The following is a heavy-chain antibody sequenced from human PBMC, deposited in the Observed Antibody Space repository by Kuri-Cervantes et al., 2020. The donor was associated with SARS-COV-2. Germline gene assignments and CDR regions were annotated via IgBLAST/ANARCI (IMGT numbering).Heavy chain of an antibody. CDR2: MSYSGIA. V-gene: IGHV4-39*07. J-gene: IGHJ4*02. Sequence: SETLSLTCNVSGGSISSSGYFWGWIRQSPGKGPEWIASMSYSGIAYYNPSLKSRVTMSLGTSLGTSRNQFSLKMTSVTAADTAVYFCARVAGYGGNSFTDYWGQGTLVTVSS. D-gene: IGHD4-23*01. CDR1: GGSISSSGYF. CDR3: ARVAGYGGNSFTDY.